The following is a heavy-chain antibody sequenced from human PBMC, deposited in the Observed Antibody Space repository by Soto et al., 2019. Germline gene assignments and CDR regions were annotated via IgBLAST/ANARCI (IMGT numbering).Heavy chain of an antibody. Sequence: ASVKVSCKASGYTFTSYYMHWVRQAPGQGLEWMGIIDPSGGSTSYAQKFQGRVTMTRDTSTSTVYVELSSLRSEDTAVYYCARGLYDFWSGYYTAPCYWGQGTLVTVSS. CDR3: ARGLYDFWSGYYTAPCY. D-gene: IGHD3-3*01. V-gene: IGHV1-46*01. CDR1: GYTFTSYY. CDR2: IDPSGGST. J-gene: IGHJ4*02.